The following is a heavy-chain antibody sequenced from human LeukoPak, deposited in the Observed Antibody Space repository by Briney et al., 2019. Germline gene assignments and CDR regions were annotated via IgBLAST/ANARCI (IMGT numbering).Heavy chain of an antibody. CDR1: GYTFTSYY. J-gene: IGHJ5*02. CDR3: ARDNSVGGIAWWFDP. V-gene: IGHV1-46*01. D-gene: IGHD1-26*01. CDR2: INPSGGST. Sequence: GASVKVSCKASGYTFTSYYMHWVRQAPGHGLEWMGIINPSGGSTSYAQKFQGRITLTRDMSATTDYMELSSLTSEDTAVYYCARDNSVGGIAWWFDPWGQGTLVTVSS.